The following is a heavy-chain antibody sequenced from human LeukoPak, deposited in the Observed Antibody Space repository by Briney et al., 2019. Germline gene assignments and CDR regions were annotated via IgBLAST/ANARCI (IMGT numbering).Heavy chain of an antibody. CDR1: GFTFSDHA. D-gene: IGHD2-8*01. J-gene: IGHJ4*02. CDR3: AAQPCINGICYLDY. V-gene: IGHV3-30*04. Sequence: GGSLRLSCTASGFTFSDHAMHWVRQAPGKGLEWVTVISYHARDQFYADSVKGRFTVSRDHSRNILYLQMNSLRVEDSAVYYCAAQPCINGICYLDYWGQGALVTVSS. CDR2: ISYHARDQ.